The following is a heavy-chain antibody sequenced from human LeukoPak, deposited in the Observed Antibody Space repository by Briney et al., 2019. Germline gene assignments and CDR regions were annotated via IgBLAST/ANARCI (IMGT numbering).Heavy chain of an antibody. CDR1: GGSISSYY. CDR3: ASGGNYYDSSGYRY. J-gene: IGHJ4*02. V-gene: IGHV4-4*07. D-gene: IGHD3-22*01. Sequence: SETLSLTCTVSGGSISSYYWSWIRQPAGKGLEWIGRIYTSGSTNYNPSPKSRVTISVDTSKNQFSLKLSSVTAADTAVYYCASGGNYYDSSGYRYWGQGTLITVSS. CDR2: IYTSGST.